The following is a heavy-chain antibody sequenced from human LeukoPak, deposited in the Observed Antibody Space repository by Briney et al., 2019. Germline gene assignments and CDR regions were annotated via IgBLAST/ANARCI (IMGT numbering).Heavy chain of an antibody. CDR3: ARDADPPDRYSSGWSYFDY. D-gene: IGHD6-19*01. V-gene: IGHV4-61*01. CDR2: IYYSGST. J-gene: IGHJ4*02. Sequence: SETLSLTCTVSGGSITSSSYYWDWIRQPPGKGLEWIGYIYYSGSTNYNPSLKSRVTISVDTSKNQFSLKLSSVTAADTAVYYCARDADPPDRYSSGWSYFDYWGQGTLVTVSS. CDR1: GGSITSSSYY.